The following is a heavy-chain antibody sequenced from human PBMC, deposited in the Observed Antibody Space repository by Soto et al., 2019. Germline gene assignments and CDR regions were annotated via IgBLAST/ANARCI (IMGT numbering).Heavy chain of an antibody. CDR2: IYYSGST. D-gene: IGHD3-10*01. V-gene: IGHV4-39*01. CDR3: AIHGSESYYNNLFAP. CDR1: GGSISSSSYY. J-gene: IGHJ5*02. Sequence: SETLSLTCTVSGGSISSSSYYWGWIRQPPGKGLEWIGSIYYSGSTYYNPSLKSRVTISVDTSKNQFSLKLSSVTAADTAVYYCAIHGSESYYNNLFAPWGQGTLVIVSS.